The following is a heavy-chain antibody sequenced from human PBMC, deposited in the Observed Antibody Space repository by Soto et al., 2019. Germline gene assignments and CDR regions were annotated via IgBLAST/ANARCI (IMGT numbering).Heavy chain of an antibody. Sequence: QVQLQQWGEGLLKPSETLSLTCAVYGGSLSGYYWTWIRRPPGKGLEWIGEIHHSGSINYNSSLKSRVTISADTSKNQFFLKLSSVTAADTAVYYCSRGGDAYKAGNYWGQGTLVTVSS. CDR2: IHHSGSI. J-gene: IGHJ4*02. CDR1: GGSLSGYY. D-gene: IGHD1-1*01. CDR3: SRGGDAYKAGNY. V-gene: IGHV4-34*01.